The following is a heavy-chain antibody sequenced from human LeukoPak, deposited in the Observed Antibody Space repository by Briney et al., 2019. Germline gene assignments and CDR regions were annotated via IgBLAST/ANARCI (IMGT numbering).Heavy chain of an antibody. CDR3: AKGGVDSSSWGYYYYGMDV. CDR2: INHSGST. D-gene: IGHD6-13*01. CDR1: GGSFSGHY. V-gene: IGHV4-34*01. J-gene: IGHJ6*02. Sequence: SETLSLTCAVYGGSFSGHYWSWIRQPPGKGLEWIGEINHSGSTNYNPSLKSRVTISVDTSKNQFSLKLSSVTAADTAVYYCAKGGVDSSSWGYYYYGMDVWGQGTTVTVSS.